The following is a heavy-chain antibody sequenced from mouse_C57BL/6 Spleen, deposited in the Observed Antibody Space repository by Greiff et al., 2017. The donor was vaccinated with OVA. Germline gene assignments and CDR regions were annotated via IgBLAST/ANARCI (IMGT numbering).Heavy chain of an antibody. CDR2: IYPGSGST. D-gene: IGHD2-3*01. Sequence: QVQLPQPGAELVKPGASVKMSCKSSGYTFTSYWITWVKQRPAQGLEWIGDIYPGSGSTNYNEKFKSKATLTVDTSSSTAYMQLSSLTSEDSAVYYCARGEDPYDGYYDYWGQGTTLTVSS. J-gene: IGHJ2*01. CDR3: ARGEDPYDGYYDY. V-gene: IGHV1-55*01. CDR1: GYTFTSYW.